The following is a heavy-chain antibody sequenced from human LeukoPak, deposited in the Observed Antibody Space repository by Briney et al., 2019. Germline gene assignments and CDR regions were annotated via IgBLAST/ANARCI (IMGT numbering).Heavy chain of an antibody. Sequence: PGGSLRLPCAASGFTFRNYGMHWVRQAPGKGLEWVAFMSEDESDQYYADSVKGRLTISRDISKNTLFLQLNSLRAEDTAVYYCARDGGRGTYSLDYWGQGTLVTVSS. CDR3: ARDGGRGTYSLDY. CDR2: MSEDESDQ. CDR1: GFTFRNYG. D-gene: IGHD1-26*01. J-gene: IGHJ4*02. V-gene: IGHV3-30*02.